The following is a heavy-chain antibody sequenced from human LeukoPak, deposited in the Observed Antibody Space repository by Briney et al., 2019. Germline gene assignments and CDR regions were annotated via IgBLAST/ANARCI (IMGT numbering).Heavy chain of an antibody. D-gene: IGHD2-2*01. CDR2: IIPIFGTA. CDR3: ATIVVVPEPNFDY. Sequence: GASVKVSCKASGGTFSSYAISWVRQAPGQGLEWMGGIIPIFGTANYAQKFQGRVTITADESTSTAYMELSSLRSEDTAVYYCATIVVVPEPNFDYWGQGTLVTVSS. J-gene: IGHJ4*02. CDR1: GGTFSSYA. V-gene: IGHV1-69*13.